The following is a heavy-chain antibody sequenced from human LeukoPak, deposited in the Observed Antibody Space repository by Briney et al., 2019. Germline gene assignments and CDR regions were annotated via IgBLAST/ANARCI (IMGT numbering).Heavy chain of an antibody. V-gene: IGHV3-7*04. Sequence: GGSLRLSCAASGFTFSRYWMSWVRQAPGKGLEWVANIKQDGSEIYYVDSVKGRFTISRDNAKRTLYLQLNSLTAEDTAVYYCARDYGTSGFDPWGQGTLVTVSS. D-gene: IGHD2-8*02. J-gene: IGHJ5*02. CDR3: ARDYGTSGFDP. CDR2: IKQDGSEI. CDR1: GFTFSRYW.